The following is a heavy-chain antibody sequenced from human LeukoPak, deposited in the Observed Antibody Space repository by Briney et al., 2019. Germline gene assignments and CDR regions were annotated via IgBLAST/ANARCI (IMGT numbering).Heavy chain of an antibody. CDR1: GGSISSYY. CDR3: ARHFFVGSEDAFDI. CDR2: IYYSGST. J-gene: IGHJ3*02. Sequence: SETLSLTCTVSGGSISSYYWSWIRQPPGKGLEWIGNIYYSGSTNYNPSLRSRVTISVDTSKNQCSLKLSSVTAADTAVYYCARHFFVGSEDAFDIWGQGTMVTVSS. V-gene: IGHV4-59*01. D-gene: IGHD6-25*01.